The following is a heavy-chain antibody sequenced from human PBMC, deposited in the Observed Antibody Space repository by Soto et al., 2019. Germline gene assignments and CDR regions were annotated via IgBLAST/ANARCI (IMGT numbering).Heavy chain of an antibody. D-gene: IGHD6-6*01. V-gene: IGHV3-9*01. CDR3: AKAKGLYSSSLFVDY. CDR2: ISWNSGSI. J-gene: IGHJ4*02. CDR1: GVTYDDYA. Sequence: PGGSLGLSFTASGVTYDDYAMHWVRQAPGKGLEWVSGISWNSGSIGYADSVKGRFTISRDNAKNSLYLQMNSLRAEDTALYYCAKAKGLYSSSLFVDYWGQGTLVPVSS.